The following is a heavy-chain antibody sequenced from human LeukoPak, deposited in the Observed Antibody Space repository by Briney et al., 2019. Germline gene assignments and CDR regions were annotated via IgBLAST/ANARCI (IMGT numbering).Heavy chain of an antibody. CDR1: GFTFDDYA. J-gene: IGHJ4*02. V-gene: IGHV3-23*03. D-gene: IGHD6-6*01. Sequence: GGSLRLSCAASGFTFDDYAMHWVRQAPGKGLEWVSVIYSGGSTFYADPVKGRFTISRDNSKNTLHLQMNSLRVEDTAIYYCARGTIARLGPFDCWGQGTLVIVSS. CDR3: ARGTIARLGPFDC. CDR2: IYSGGST.